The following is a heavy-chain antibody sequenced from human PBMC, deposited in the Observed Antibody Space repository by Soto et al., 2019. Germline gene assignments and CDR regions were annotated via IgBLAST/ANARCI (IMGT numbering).Heavy chain of an antibody. CDR3: AREKRANGYFDY. CDR2: IKQDGSEK. J-gene: IGHJ4*02. V-gene: IGHV3-7*01. CDR1: GFTFRSYW. Sequence: EVQLVESGGGLVPPGGSLGLYCAGAGFTFRSYWMSWVRQAPGKGLEWVANIKQDGSEKYYVDSVNGRFTISRDNAKNSLYLQMHSLRVEDTAVYYCAREKRANGYFDYWGQGTLVAVSP. D-gene: IGHD6-25*01.